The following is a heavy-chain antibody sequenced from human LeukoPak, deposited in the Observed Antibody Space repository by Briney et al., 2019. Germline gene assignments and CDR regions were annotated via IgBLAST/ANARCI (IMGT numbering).Heavy chain of an antibody. J-gene: IGHJ4*02. CDR1: GFSFNIAW. V-gene: IGHV3-15*01. CDR3: TTTPSPDY. D-gene: IGHD2-15*01. Sequence: SGGSLRLSCAASGFSFNIAWMSWVRQAPGKGLEWVGRIKSKTDGGTTDYAAPVKGRFTISRDDSKTTVYLQMSSLKTEDTGVYYCTTTPSPDYWGQGTPVTVSS. CDR2: IKSKTDGGTT.